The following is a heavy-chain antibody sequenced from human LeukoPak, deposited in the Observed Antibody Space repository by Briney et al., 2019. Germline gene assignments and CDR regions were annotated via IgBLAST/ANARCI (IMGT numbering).Heavy chain of an antibody. CDR1: GGSISSSNW. Sequence: SGTLSLACAVSGGSISSSNWWSWVRQPPGKRLEWIGEIYHSGSTNYNPSLKSRVTISVDKSKNQFSLKLSSVTAADTAVYYCARASIAVAGTPVDYWGQGTLVTVSS. CDR3: ARASIAVAGTPVDY. J-gene: IGHJ4*02. V-gene: IGHV4-4*02. CDR2: IYHSGST. D-gene: IGHD6-19*01.